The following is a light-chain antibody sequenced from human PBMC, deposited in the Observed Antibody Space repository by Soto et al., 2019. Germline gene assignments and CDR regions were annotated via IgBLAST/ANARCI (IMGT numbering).Light chain of an antibody. Sequence: EIVLTHSPATLSLSPGERATLSCRASQSVSSSYLAWYQQKPGQAPRLLIYGASSRATGIPDRFSGSGSGTDFTLTISRLEPEDFAVYYCQQRSNWPPWTFGQGTKVDIK. CDR2: GAS. CDR1: QSVSSSY. J-gene: IGKJ1*01. CDR3: QQRSNWPPWT. V-gene: IGKV3D-20*02.